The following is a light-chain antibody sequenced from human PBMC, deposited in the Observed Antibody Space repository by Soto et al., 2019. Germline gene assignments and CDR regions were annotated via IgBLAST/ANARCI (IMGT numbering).Light chain of an antibody. CDR2: KAS. V-gene: IGKV1-5*03. Sequence: DIQMTQSPSTLSASVVDRVPITFRASQSISSWLAWDQQKPGKAPKVLIYKASSLESGVPSRFSGSGSGTEFTLTISSLQPDDFATYYCQQYNSYPGTFGQGTKVDI. J-gene: IGKJ1*01. CDR1: QSISSW. CDR3: QQYNSYPGT.